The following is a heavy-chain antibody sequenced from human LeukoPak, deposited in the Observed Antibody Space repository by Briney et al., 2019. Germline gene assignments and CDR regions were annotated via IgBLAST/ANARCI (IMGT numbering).Heavy chain of an antibody. V-gene: IGHV5-51*01. D-gene: IGHD3-22*01. J-gene: IGHJ4*02. Sequence: GESLKISCKGSGYSFTSYWIGWVRQMPGKGLEWMGIIYPGDSDTGYRPSFQGQVTISADKSISTAYLQWSSLKASDTAMYYCALTYYYDSSGSITGEDYFDYWGQGTLVTVSS. CDR2: IYPGDSDT. CDR1: GYSFTSYW. CDR3: ALTYYYDSSGSITGEDYFDY.